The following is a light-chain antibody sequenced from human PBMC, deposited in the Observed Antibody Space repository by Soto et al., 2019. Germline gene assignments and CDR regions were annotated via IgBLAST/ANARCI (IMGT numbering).Light chain of an antibody. Sequence: QPVLTQSPSASASLGASVRLTCTLSSGHSNYAIAWHQQQPEKGPRYLMKLNSDGSHYKGDGIPDRFSGSSSGAERYLTIPSLQSEDEADYYCQTWGTGIHVFGGGTKLTVL. CDR3: QTWGTGIHV. CDR2: LNSDGSH. CDR1: SGHSNYA. V-gene: IGLV4-69*01. J-gene: IGLJ2*01.